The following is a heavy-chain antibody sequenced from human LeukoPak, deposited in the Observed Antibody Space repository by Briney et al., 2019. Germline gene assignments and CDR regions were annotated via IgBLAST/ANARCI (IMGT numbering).Heavy chain of an antibody. CDR3: GKRVGDDTYPFQY. V-gene: IGHV3-30*18. CDR1: GFTFSNYD. CDR2: ASRHEGHR. Sequence: QPGGSLRLSCAASGFTFSNYDMLWVRQAPVKGLEWVAVASRHEGHRYYADSVRGRFTISRDNSKNTLYLEMSSLRAEDTAVYYCGKRVGDDTYPFQYWGQGTLVTVSS. J-gene: IGHJ4*02. D-gene: IGHD2-15*01.